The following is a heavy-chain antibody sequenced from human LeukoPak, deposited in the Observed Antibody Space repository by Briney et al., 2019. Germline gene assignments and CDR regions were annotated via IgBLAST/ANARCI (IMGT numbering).Heavy chain of an antibody. CDR3: ARSHSNYFDY. J-gene: IGHJ4*02. Sequence: GGSLRLSCAASGFTFSSYSMTWVRQAPGKGLEWVSSISSSSSYIYYADSVKGRFTISRDNAKNSLYLQMNSLRAEDTAVYYCARSHSNYFDYWGQGTLVTVSS. V-gene: IGHV3-21*01. D-gene: IGHD4-11*01. CDR1: GFTFSSYS. CDR2: ISSSSSYI.